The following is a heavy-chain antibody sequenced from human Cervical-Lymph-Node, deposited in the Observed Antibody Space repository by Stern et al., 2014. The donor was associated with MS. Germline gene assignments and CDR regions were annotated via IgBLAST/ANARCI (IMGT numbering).Heavy chain of an antibody. CDR1: GFAFASYD. J-gene: IGHJ4*02. V-gene: IGHV3-30*03. CDR2: ISNDGSNK. D-gene: IGHD2-8*01. Sequence: DQLVESGGGVVQPGGSLRLSCATSGFAFASYDFHWVRQAPGKGLEWVSFISNDGSNKYYADSLRDRFVVSRDYSKKTLNLQINSLRREDTAVYYCALPGHFYTNAPDYWGQGTLVTVSS. CDR3: ALPGHFYTNAPDY.